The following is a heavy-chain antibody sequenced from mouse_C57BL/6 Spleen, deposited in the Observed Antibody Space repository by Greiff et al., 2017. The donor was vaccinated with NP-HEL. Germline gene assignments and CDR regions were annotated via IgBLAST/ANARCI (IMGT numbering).Heavy chain of an antibody. CDR1: GCSFNTYA. Sequence: EVQLQKSGGGLVQPKGSLKLSCAASGCSFNTYAMNWVRQAPGKGLEWVDGIRSKSNNYATYYADSVKDRFTISRADSESTLYLDMHNLRTEDTAMYYCDSQTGKGGYFAYWGQGTTLTVSS. V-gene: IGHV10-1*01. CDR2: IRSKSNNYAT. J-gene: IGHJ2*01. CDR3: DSQTGKGGYFAY. D-gene: IGHD4-1*01.